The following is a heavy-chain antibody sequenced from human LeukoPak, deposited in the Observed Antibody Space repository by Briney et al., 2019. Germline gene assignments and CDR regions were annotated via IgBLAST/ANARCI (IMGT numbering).Heavy chain of an antibody. V-gene: IGHV3-7*03. CDR2: IKQDESEK. Sequence: GGSLRLSCAASGFTLSRYWMSWVRQAPGEGPEWVANIKQDESEKDYADSVRGRFTISRDNAKNSLFLQMNSLRAEDTALYYCATYSGVHHKTFDDWGQGTLVTVSS. CDR3: ATYSGVHHKTFDD. CDR1: GFTLSRYW. J-gene: IGHJ4*02. D-gene: IGHD1-26*01.